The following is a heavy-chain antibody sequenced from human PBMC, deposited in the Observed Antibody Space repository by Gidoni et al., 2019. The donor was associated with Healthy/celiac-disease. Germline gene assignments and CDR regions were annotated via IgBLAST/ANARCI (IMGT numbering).Heavy chain of an antibody. V-gene: IGHV3-9*01. CDR1: GFTFDDYA. D-gene: IGHD3-3*01. CDR3: AKDMWRFLEWYPAYGMDV. J-gene: IGHJ6*02. CDR2: ISWNSGSI. Sequence: EVQLVESGGGLVQPGRSLRLSCAASGFTFDDYAMHWVRPAPGKGLEWVSGISWNSGSIGYADSVKGRFTISRDNAKNSLYLQMNSLRAEDTALYYCAKDMWRFLEWYPAYGMDVWGQGTTVTVSS.